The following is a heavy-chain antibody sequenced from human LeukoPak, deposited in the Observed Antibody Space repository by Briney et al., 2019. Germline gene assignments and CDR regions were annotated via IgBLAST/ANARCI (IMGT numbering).Heavy chain of an antibody. CDR1: GGSFSGYY. J-gene: IGHJ6*02. Sequence: SETLSLTCAVYGGSFSGYYWSWIRQPPGKGLEWIGEINHSGSTNYNPSLKSRVTISVDTSKNQFSLKLGSVTAADTAVYYCARGRPSGYAIYYYYGMDVWGQGTTVTVSS. D-gene: IGHD5-12*01. V-gene: IGHV4-34*01. CDR3: ARGRPSGYAIYYYYGMDV. CDR2: INHSGST.